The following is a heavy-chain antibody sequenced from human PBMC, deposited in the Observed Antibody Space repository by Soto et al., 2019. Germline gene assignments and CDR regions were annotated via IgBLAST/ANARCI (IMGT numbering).Heavy chain of an antibody. D-gene: IGHD1-1*01. Sequence: EVQLVESGGNLVQPGGSLRLSCAASGFRFSIYSMNWVRQAPGKGLEWSAYITSDTTTIKYADSVKGRFTISRDNDKNLVYLHMNSLRDEDTAVYYCASSVEGHFDYWGQGTVVTVSA. CDR3: ASSVEGHFDY. V-gene: IGHV3-48*02. J-gene: IGHJ4*02. CDR2: ITSDTTTI. CDR1: GFRFSIYS.